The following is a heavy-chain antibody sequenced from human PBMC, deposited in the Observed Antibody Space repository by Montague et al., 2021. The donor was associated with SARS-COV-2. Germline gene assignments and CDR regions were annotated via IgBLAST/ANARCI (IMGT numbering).Heavy chain of an antibody. CDR2: IFYRGTT. CDR3: ASYDGAFDP. D-gene: IGHD3-22*01. J-gene: IGHJ3*01. Sequence: SETLSLTCSVSGASISTNYWSWIRQPPGKGPEWIGNIFYRGTTHYNPSLKCRVTLSVDASSNQVSLKLASVTAADTAVYYCASYDGAFDPWGQGTMVLVSS. V-gene: IGHV4-59*08. CDR1: GASISTNY.